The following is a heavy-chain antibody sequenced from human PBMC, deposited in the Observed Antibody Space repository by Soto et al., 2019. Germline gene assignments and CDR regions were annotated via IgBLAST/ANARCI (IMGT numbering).Heavy chain of an antibody. CDR1: GGSISSYY. D-gene: IGHD3-16*02. J-gene: IGHJ3*02. V-gene: IGHV4-59*08. CDR2: IYYSGST. Sequence: PSATLSLTCTVSGGSISSYYWSWIRQPPGKGLEWIGYIYYSGSTNYNPSLKSRVTISVDTSKNQFSLKLSSVTAADTAVYYCARSMITFGGVIVNDAFDIWGQGTMVTVSS. CDR3: ARSMITFGGVIVNDAFDI.